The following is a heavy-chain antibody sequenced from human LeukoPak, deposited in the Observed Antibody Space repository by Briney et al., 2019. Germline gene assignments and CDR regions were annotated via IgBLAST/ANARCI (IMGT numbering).Heavy chain of an antibody. CDR1: GFTFSSYS. CDR2: ISSSSRYI. V-gene: IGHV3-21*01. CDR3: AREGEQRGYSGYIDY. J-gene: IGHJ4*02. D-gene: IGHD5-12*01. Sequence: GGSLRLSCAASGFTFSSYSMNWVRQAPGKGLEWVSSISSSSRYIYYADSVKGRFTISRDNAKNSLYLQMNSLRAEDTAVYYCAREGEQRGYSGYIDYWGQGTLVTVSS.